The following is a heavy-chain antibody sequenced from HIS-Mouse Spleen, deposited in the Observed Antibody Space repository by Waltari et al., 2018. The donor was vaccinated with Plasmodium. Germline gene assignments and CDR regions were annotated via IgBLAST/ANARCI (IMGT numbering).Heavy chain of an antibody. CDR1: GYTFTGYY. J-gene: IGHJ4*02. CDR2: INPNSGGT. CDR3: ARDNFAAGNFDY. Sequence: QVQLVQSGAEVKKPGASVKVSCKASGYTFTGYYMHWVRQAPGQGREWRGWINPNSGGTNYAQKVQGRVTMTGDTSISTAYMELSRLRSDDTAVYYCARDNFAAGNFDYWGQGTLVTVSS. V-gene: IGHV1-2*02. D-gene: IGHD6-13*01.